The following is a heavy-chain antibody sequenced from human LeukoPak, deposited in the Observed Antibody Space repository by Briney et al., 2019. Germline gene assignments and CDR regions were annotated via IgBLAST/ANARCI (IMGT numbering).Heavy chain of an antibody. CDR1: GGSISSSTW. CDR3: ARAFLVGYSPEEYFFDY. V-gene: IGHV4-4*02. Sequence: SETLSLTCTVSGGSISSSTWWSWVRQPPGKGLECIGEIHHSGTTNYNPSLKSRVTISIDKSKNQFSLKLNSVTAADTAVYYCARAFLVGYSPEEYFFDYWGQGNLVTVSS. CDR2: IHHSGTT. D-gene: IGHD2-15*01. J-gene: IGHJ4*02.